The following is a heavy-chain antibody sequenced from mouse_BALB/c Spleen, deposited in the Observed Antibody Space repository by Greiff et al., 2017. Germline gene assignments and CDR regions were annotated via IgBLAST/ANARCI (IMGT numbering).Heavy chain of an antibody. Sequence: DVQLVESGPSLVKPSQTLSLTCSVTGDSITSGYWNWIRKFPGNKLEYMGYISYSGSTYYNPSLKSRISITRDTSKNQYYLQLNSVTTEDTTTYYCARGMGLRRGYAMDYWGQGTSVTVSS. CDR1: GDSITSGY. D-gene: IGHD2-4*01. CDR2: ISYSGST. V-gene: IGHV3-8*02. CDR3: ARGMGLRRGYAMDY. J-gene: IGHJ4*01.